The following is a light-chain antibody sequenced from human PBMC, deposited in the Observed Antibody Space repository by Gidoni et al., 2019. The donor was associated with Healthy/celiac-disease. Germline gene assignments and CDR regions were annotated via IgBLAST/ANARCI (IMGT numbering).Light chain of an antibody. J-gene: IGLJ1*01. CDR3: SSYTSSSTLYV. Sequence: HSAFTQPASVSGSPGQSFTISRTGTSSDVGGSNYVSWYQQHPGKAPKLMIYDVSNRPSGVSNRFSGSKSGNTASLTISGLQAEDEADYYCSSYTSSSTLYVFGTGTKVTVL. CDR2: DVS. V-gene: IGLV2-14*01. CDR1: SSDVGGSNY.